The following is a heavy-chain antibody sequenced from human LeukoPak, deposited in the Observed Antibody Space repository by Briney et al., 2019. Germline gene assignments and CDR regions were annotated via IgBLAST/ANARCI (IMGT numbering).Heavy chain of an antibody. CDR2: IYYSGST. D-gene: IGHD6-13*01. V-gene: IGHV4-59*01. J-gene: IGHJ4*02. CDR1: GGSISSYY. Sequence: SETLSLTCTVSGGSISSYYWSWIRQPPGKGLEWLGYIYYSGSTNYNPSLKSRVTISVDTSKNQFSLKLSSVTAADTAVYYCARAGWSSSWYKSSGYFDYWGQGTLVTVSS. CDR3: ARAGWSSSWYKSSGYFDY.